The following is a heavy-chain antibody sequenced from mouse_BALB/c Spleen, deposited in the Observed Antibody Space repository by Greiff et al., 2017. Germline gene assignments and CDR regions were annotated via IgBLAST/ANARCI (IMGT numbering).Heavy chain of an antibody. CDR2: ISYSGST. V-gene: IGHV3-8*02. D-gene: IGHD2-4*01. Sequence: EVHLVESGPSLVKPSQTLSLTCSVTGDSITSGYWNWIRKFPGNKLEYMGYISYSGSTYYNPSLKSRISITRDTSKNQYYLQLNSVTTEDTATYYCARYGDYHWYFDVWGAGTTVTVSS. J-gene: IGHJ1*01. CDR3: ARYGDYHWYFDV. CDR1: GDSITSGY.